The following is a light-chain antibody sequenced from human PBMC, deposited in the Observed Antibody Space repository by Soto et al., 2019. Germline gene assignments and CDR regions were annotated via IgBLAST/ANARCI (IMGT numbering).Light chain of an antibody. V-gene: IGKV3-15*01. CDR3: QQYNNWPPYT. Sequence: EIVMTQSPATLSVSPGERATLSCRASQSVSSKIAWYQQKPGQAPRLLIYGASTRATGIPARFSGSASGTDFTLTLTSLQSEDFAVYYCQQYNNWPPYTFGQGTKLEIK. CDR1: QSVSSK. J-gene: IGKJ2*01. CDR2: GAS.